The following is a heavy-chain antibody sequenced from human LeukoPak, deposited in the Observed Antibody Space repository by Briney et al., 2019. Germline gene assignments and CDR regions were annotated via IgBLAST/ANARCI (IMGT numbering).Heavy chain of an antibody. CDR2: ISAYDGNT. J-gene: IGHJ6*03. V-gene: IGHV1-18*01. CDR1: GYSFNTFG. Sequence: ASVKVSCRASGYSFNTFGITWVRQVPGQGLEWIGWISAYDGNTKYVERLHGRVTVTRDTSASTAYVELTSLRSDDTAVYYCARVAFSKYHYYMDVWGKGTKVTVSS. D-gene: IGHD4-11*01. CDR3: ARVAFSKYHYYMDV.